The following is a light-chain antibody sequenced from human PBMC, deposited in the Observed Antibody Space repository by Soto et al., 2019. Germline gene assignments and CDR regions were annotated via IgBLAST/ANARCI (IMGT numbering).Light chain of an antibody. Sequence: EIVMTQSPATLSVSPGERATLSCRASQSVSSNLAWYQQKPGQAPRLLIYGASTRATGIPARFSGSGSGTECTLAISSLQSEDFAVYYCQQYNNWPPRTFGQGTRLEIK. CDR3: QQYNNWPPRT. CDR1: QSVSSN. CDR2: GAS. V-gene: IGKV3-15*01. J-gene: IGKJ5*01.